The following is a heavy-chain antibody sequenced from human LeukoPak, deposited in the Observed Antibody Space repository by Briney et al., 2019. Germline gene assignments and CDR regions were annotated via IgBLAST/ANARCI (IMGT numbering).Heavy chain of an antibody. V-gene: IGHV4-4*07. CDR2: IYTSGST. CDR3: ARERDETYYDFWSGYPWGLNWFDP. D-gene: IGHD3-3*01. CDR1: GGSISSYY. J-gene: IGHJ5*02. Sequence: SETLSLTCTVSGGSISSYYWSWIRQPAGKGLEWIGRIYTSGSTNYNPSLKSRVTMSVDTSKNQFSLKLSPVTAADTAVYYCARERDETYYDFWSGYPWGLNWFDPWGQGTLVTVSS.